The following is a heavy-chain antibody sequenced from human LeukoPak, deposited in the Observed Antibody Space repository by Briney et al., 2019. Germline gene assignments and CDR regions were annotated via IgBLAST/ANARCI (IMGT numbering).Heavy chain of an antibody. CDR1: GGSISNTNW. CDR2: VNLQGST. Sequence: SETLSLTCGVSGGSISNTNWWTWFRQPPGKGLEWIGEVNLQGSTNYNPSFKSRVAISVDKSENHIPLKLTSVTAADTAVYYCAREGGPYRPLDYSGQGTLVTVAS. CDR3: AREGGPYRPLDY. J-gene: IGHJ4*02. V-gene: IGHV4-4*02.